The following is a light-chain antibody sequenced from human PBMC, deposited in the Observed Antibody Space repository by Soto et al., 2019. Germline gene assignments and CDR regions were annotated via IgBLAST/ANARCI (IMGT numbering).Light chain of an antibody. J-gene: IGKJ1*01. Sequence: DIQMTQSPSTLSASVGDRVTITSRASQSISSWLAWYQQKPGKAPKLLIYKASSLESGVPSRFSGSGSGTEFTLTISSLQSEDFATYFCLQHDSFPWTFGQGTKVDIK. V-gene: IGKV1-5*03. CDR1: QSISSW. CDR3: LQHDSFPWT. CDR2: KAS.